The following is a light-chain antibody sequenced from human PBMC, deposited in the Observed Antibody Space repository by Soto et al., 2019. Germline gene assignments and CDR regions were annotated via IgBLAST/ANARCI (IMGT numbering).Light chain of an antibody. Sequence: QSVLTQPPSASGTPGQGVIISCSGTYSNIGSHTVKWYRQVPGSAPKFLIYSDNERPSGVPDRFFGSKSGTSASLAITGLRSEDDADYYCATWDDGMRGWVFGGGTKLTVL. V-gene: IGLV1-44*01. CDR3: ATWDDGMRGWV. CDR2: SDN. J-gene: IGLJ3*02. CDR1: YSNIGSHT.